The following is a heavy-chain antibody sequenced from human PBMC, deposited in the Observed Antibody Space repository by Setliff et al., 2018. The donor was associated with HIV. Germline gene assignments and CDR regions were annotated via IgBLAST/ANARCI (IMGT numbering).Heavy chain of an antibody. D-gene: IGHD3-16*01. V-gene: IGHV3-53*01. CDR3: AKGVKWLDP. CDR1: GFAVSDNY. Sequence: PGESLKISCAASGFAVSDNYMTWVRQAPGKGLKWVSVIYSDGRTYYAGSVKGRFTISRDDSKNTLFLQMYSLRVDDTAVYYCAKGVKWLDPWGQGILVTVSS. J-gene: IGHJ5*02. CDR2: IYSDGRT.